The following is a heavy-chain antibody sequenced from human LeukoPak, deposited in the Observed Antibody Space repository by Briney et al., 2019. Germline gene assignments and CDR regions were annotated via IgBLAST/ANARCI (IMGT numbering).Heavy chain of an antibody. Sequence: QLGGSLRLSCAASGFTFSSYAMSWVRQAPGKGLEWVSAISGSGGSTYYADSVKGRFTISRDNSKNTLYLQMNSLRAEDTAVYYCAKDSGNLLWFGELPFDYWGQGTLVTVSS. CDR1: GFTFSSYA. D-gene: IGHD3-10*01. CDR3: AKDSGNLLWFGELPFDY. J-gene: IGHJ4*02. V-gene: IGHV3-23*01. CDR2: ISGSGGST.